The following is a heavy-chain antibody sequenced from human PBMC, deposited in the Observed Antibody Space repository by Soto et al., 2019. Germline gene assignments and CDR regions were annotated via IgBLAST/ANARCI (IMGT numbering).Heavy chain of an antibody. CDR3: AKGVGYSSSWYGETYYYYYGMDV. CDR2: ISGSGGST. CDR1: GFTFSSYA. D-gene: IGHD6-13*01. V-gene: IGHV3-23*01. J-gene: IGHJ6*02. Sequence: HPGGSLRLSCAASGFTFSSYAMSWVRQAPGKGLEWVSAISGSGGSTYYADSVKGRFTISRDNSKNTLYLQMNSLRAEDTAVYYCAKGVGYSSSWYGETYYYYYGMDVWGQGTTVTVSS.